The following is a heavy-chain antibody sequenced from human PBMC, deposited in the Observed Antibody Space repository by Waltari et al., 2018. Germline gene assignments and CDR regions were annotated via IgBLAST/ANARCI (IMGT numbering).Heavy chain of an antibody. D-gene: IGHD3-22*01. J-gene: IGHJ6*02. CDR3: ARGRGYYDSSGYYHYYYGMDV. CDR1: GGSVSSGSYY. V-gene: IGHV4-61*01. CDR2: IYYSGST. Sequence: QVQLQESGPGLVKPSETLSLTCTVSGGSVSSGSYYWSWIRQPPGKGLEWIGYIYYSGSTNDNPSRKSRVTISVDTSKNQFSLKLSSVTAADTAVYYCARGRGYYDSSGYYHYYYGMDVWGQGTTVTVSS.